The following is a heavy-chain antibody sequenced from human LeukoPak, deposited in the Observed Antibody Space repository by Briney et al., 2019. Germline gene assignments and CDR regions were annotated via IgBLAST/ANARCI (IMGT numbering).Heavy chain of an antibody. V-gene: IGHV3-7*01. D-gene: IGHD6-13*01. Sequence: GGSLRLXCEVSGFTCTDYWMNWVRQAPGKGPEWVASIRQDGSEKTYVDSVKGRFTISRDNTKNSLSLQLNGLRAEDTAVYYCARDGTAAGLYFDLWGQGTLVTVSS. CDR1: GFTCTDYW. CDR2: IRQDGSEK. CDR3: ARDGTAAGLYFDL. J-gene: IGHJ4*01.